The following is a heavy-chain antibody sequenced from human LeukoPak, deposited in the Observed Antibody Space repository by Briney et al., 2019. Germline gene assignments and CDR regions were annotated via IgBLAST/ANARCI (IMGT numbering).Heavy chain of an antibody. CDR3: AREPMAAPKRYYFDY. V-gene: IGHV3-23*01. Sequence: GGSLRLSCAGSGFNFNSYAMGWVRQAPGKGLEWVAGLSGSGGTTFYAESVKGRFSISRDNSRNTMFLQMNSLTAEDTAVYYCAREPMAAPKRYYFDYWGQGTQVTVSS. CDR1: GFNFNSYA. D-gene: IGHD6-6*01. J-gene: IGHJ4*02. CDR2: LSGSGGTT.